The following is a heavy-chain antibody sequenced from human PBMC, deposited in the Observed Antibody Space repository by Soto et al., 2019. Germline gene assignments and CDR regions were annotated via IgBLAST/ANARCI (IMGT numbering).Heavy chain of an antibody. D-gene: IGHD5-12*01. CDR3: ARDRGGYSSYYYYYMDV. CDR2: IIPILGIA. V-gene: IGHV1-69*04. Sequence: SVEVSRKGSGGPFRSYTFSWVRQGPGQGLEWMGRIIPILGIANYAQKFQGRVTITADKSTSTAYMELSSLRSEDTAVYYCARDRGGYSSYYYYYMDVWGKGTTVTVSS. J-gene: IGHJ6*03. CDR1: GGPFRSYT.